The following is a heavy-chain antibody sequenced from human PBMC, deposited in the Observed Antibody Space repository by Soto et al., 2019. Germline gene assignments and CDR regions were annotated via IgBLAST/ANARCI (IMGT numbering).Heavy chain of an antibody. V-gene: IGHV4-59*01. Sequence: SETLSLTCTVSGGSISGYYWSWIRQPPGKGLEWIGYIYYSGSTNYNPSLKSRVTISVDTSKNQFSLKLSSVTAADTAVYYCARPTYNSGSPFDYWGQGTLVTVSS. D-gene: IGHD1-20*01. CDR3: ARPTYNSGSPFDY. J-gene: IGHJ4*02. CDR2: IYYSGST. CDR1: GGSISGYY.